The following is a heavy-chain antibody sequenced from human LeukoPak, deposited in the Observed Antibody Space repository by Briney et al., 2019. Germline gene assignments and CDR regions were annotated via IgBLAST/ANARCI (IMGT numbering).Heavy chain of an antibody. J-gene: IGHJ4*02. D-gene: IGHD1-26*01. CDR3: ANMGAGLDY. CDR1: GFTFADYA. V-gene: IGHV3-9*01. CDR2: ISWNSGRI. Sequence: QPGSSLSLFRAASGFTFADYAMHWVRHARGAGLEWVSGISWNSGRIGYADSVKGRFTISRDNAKNSLYLQMNSLRAEDTALYYCANMGAGLDYWGQGTLVTVSS.